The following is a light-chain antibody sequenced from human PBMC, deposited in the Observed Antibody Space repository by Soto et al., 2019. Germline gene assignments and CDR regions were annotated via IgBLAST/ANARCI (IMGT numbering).Light chain of an antibody. CDR3: HQYGSSPPSST. Sequence: EIVLTQSQGTLYVTLGDRATLSCLARQIISSSYLAWYQQKPGQAPRLLFYGASNRATGIPDRFSGSGSGTDFTLTISRLEPEDFAVYYCHQYGSSPPSSTFGQGTKVDIK. CDR1: QIISSSY. CDR2: GAS. J-gene: IGKJ1*01. V-gene: IGKV3-20*01.